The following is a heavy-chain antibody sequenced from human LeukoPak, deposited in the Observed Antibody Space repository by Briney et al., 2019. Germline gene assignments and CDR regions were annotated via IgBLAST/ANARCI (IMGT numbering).Heavy chain of an antibody. D-gene: IGHD3-22*01. CDR3: ARDRYYDSSGYYYYYYYGMDV. V-gene: IGHV3-9*01. Sequence: TWGSLRLSCAASGFTFDDYAMHWVRQAPGKGLEWVSGISWNSGSVGYADSVKGRFTISRDNAKNSLYLQMNSLRAEDTAVYYCARDRYYDSSGYYYYYYYGMDVWGQGTTVTVSS. CDR1: GFTFDDYA. CDR2: ISWNSGSV. J-gene: IGHJ6*02.